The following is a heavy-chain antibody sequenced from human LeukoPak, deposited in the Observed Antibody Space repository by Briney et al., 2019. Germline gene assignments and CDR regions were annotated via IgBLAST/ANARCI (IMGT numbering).Heavy chain of an antibody. CDR3: ARAWVVAGPFDY. V-gene: IGHV3-30*04. J-gene: IGHJ4*02. CDR1: GFTFSSYA. D-gene: IGHD6-19*01. Sequence: PRGSLRLSCAASGFTFSSYAMHWVRQAPGKGLEWVAVISYDGSNKYYADSVKGRFTISRDNSKNTLYLQMNSLRAEDTAVYYRARAWVVAGPFDYWGQGTLVTVSS. CDR2: ISYDGSNK.